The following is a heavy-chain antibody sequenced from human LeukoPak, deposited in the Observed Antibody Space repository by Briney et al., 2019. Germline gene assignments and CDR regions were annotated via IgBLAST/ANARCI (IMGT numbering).Heavy chain of an antibody. CDR2: INHSGST. V-gene: IGHV4-34*01. D-gene: IGHD1-26*01. J-gene: IGHJ4*02. CDR3: ARVIVWELAPFDY. CDR1: GGSFSGYY. Sequence: KASETLSLTCAVYGGSFSGYYWSWIRQPPGKGLEWIGEINHSGSTNYNPSLKSRVTISVDTSKNQFSLKLSSVTAADTAVYYCARVIVWELAPFDYWGQGTLVTVSS.